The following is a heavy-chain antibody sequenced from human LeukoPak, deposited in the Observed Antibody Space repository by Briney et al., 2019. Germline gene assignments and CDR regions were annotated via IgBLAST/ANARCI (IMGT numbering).Heavy chain of an antibody. Sequence: GRSLRLSCAASGFTFSSYGIHCVRQAPGKGLEWVAVIWYDGSNKYYADSVKGRFTISRDNSKNTLYLQMNSLRAEDTAVYYCGRGYYGDYGYGMDVWGQGTTVTVSS. J-gene: IGHJ6*02. CDR1: GFTFSSYG. CDR2: IWYDGSNK. V-gene: IGHV3-33*01. D-gene: IGHD4-17*01. CDR3: GRGYYGDYGYGMDV.